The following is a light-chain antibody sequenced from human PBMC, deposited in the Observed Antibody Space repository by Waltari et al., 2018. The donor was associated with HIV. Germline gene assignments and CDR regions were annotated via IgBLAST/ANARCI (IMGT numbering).Light chain of an antibody. J-gene: IGLJ3*02. Sequence: QSALTQPRSVSGSPGQSVTISCTGTSLNVGGYNYVSWFQQHPGKAPKLIIYDVTQRPSGAPDLFSASKSGNTASLTISGLQAGDEADYFCCSYAGSYTWVFGTGTELTVL. CDR2: DVT. CDR3: CSYAGSYTWV. V-gene: IGLV2-11*01. CDR1: SLNVGGYNY.